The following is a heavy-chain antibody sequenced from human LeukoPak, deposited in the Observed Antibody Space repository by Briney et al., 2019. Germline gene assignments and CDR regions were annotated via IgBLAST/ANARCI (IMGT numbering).Heavy chain of an antibody. CDR1: GGSFSTYY. CDR2: IYYSGST. J-gene: IGHJ4*02. D-gene: IGHD3-9*01. Sequence: PSETLSLTCSVSGGSFSTYYWSWIRQPPGKGLEWIGFIYYSGSTDYNPPLKSRVTISVDTSKKQFSLKLSSVTAADTAVYYCARGVVLTGYPLDFWGRGTLVTVSS. CDR3: ARGVVLTGYPLDF. V-gene: IGHV4-59*01.